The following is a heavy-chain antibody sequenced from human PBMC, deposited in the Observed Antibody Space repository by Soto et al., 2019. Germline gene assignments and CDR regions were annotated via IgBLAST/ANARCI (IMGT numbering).Heavy chain of an antibody. J-gene: IGHJ3*02. V-gene: IGHV1-69*13. D-gene: IGHD6-13*01. CDR2: IIPIFGTA. Sequence: SMKVSCKASGGTFSSYAISWVRQAPGQGLEWMGGIIPIFGTANYAQKFQGRVTITADESTSTAYMELGSLRSEDTAVYYCAREGSSWSDDAFDIWGQGTMVTVSS. CDR1: GGTFSSYA. CDR3: AREGSSWSDDAFDI.